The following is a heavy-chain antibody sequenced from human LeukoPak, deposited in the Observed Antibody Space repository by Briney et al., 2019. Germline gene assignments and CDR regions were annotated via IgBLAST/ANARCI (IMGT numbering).Heavy chain of an antibody. J-gene: IGHJ4*02. V-gene: IGHV3-7*01. Sequence: PTGGSLRLSCTASGFRFDEYAMHWVRRVPGKGLEWVANIKQDGSEKYYVDSVKGRFTISRDNAKNTLYLQMNSLRAEDTAVYYCARVSVKDYDRTNYFDYWGQGTLVTVSS. CDR1: GFRFDEYA. D-gene: IGHD3-22*01. CDR2: IKQDGSEK. CDR3: ARVSVKDYDRTNYFDY.